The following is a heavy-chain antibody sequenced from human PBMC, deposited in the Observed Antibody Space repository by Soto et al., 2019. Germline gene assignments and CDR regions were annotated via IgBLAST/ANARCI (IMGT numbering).Heavy chain of an antibody. V-gene: IGHV3-23*01. CDR2: ISGSAGSI. CDR1: GFSLSSYA. CDR3: ASIIGFGEYGMDV. J-gene: IGHJ6*02. Sequence: HPGGSLRLSCAASGFSLSSYAMSCVLLAPGKGLEWVSAISGSAGSIYYADSVKGWFTISRDNSMNTLYLQMNSLRAEDTDVYYCASIIGFGEYGMDVSCPTPTVT. D-gene: IGHD3-10*01.